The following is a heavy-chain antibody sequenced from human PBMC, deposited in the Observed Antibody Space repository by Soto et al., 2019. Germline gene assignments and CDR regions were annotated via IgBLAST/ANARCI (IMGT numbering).Heavy chain of an antibody. CDR1: GYTFTGYY. CDR2: INPNSGGT. CDR3: ARARGVLDAFWFDP. D-gene: IGHD2-8*02. J-gene: IGHJ5*02. V-gene: IGHV1-2*02. Sequence: ASVKVSCKASGYTFTGYYMHWVRQAPGQGLEWMGWINPNSGGTNYAQKFQGRVTMTRDTSTSTVYMELSSLRSEDTAVYYCARARGVLDAFWFDPWGQGTLVTVSS.